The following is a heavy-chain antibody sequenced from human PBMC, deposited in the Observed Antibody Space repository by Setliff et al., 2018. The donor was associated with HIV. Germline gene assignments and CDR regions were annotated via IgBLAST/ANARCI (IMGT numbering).Heavy chain of an antibody. CDR2: IITSSSYT. J-gene: IGHJ4*01. CDR1: GFTFSYYS. Sequence: GGSLRLSCAASGFTFSYYSMTWVRQAPGKGLEWVSSIITSSSYTYYADSVKGRFTISRDNAKNSLYLQMNSLRAEDTAVYFCASSRPPDDSSGYLDHWGQGTLVTVSS. V-gene: IGHV3-21*06. CDR3: ASSRPPDDSSGYLDH. D-gene: IGHD3-22*01.